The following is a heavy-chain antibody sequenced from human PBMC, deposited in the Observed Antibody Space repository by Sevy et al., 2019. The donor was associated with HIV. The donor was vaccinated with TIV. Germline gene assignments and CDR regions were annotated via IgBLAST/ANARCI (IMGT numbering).Heavy chain of an antibody. V-gene: IGHV3-15*01. J-gene: IGHJ6*02. D-gene: IGHD4-17*01. Sequence: GGSLRLSCAASGFTFSNAWMSWVRQAPGKGLEWVGRIKSKTDGGTTDYAAPVKGRFTISRDDSKNTLYLQMNSLKTEDTAVYYCTTTRPTGYGDFPEGRYYYGMDVWGQGTTVTVSS. CDR1: GFTFSNAW. CDR3: TTTRPTGYGDFPEGRYYYGMDV. CDR2: IKSKTDGGTT.